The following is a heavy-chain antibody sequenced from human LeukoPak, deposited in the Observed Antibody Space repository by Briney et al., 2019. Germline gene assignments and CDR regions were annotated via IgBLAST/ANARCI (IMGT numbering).Heavy chain of an antibody. CDR2: INHSGST. CDR1: GGSFSGYY. J-gene: IGHJ4*02. CDR3: ARTGMGG. Sequence: SETLSLTCAVYGGSFSGYYWSWTRQPPGKGLEWIGEINHSGSTNYNPSLKSRVTISVDTSKNQISLKLSSVTAADTAVYYCARTGMGGWGQGTLVTVSS. V-gene: IGHV4-34*01.